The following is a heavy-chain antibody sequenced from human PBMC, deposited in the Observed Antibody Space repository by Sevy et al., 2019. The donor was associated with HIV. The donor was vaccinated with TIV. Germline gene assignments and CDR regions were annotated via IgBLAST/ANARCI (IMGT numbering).Heavy chain of an antibody. J-gene: IGHJ6*03. CDR2: ISGSGTRT. CDR3: AKGGGGHYDPDEIAYYFYYYNMDV. Sequence: GGSLRLSCAVSGFSFDSYGMTWVRQAPGKGLEWVSAISGSGTRTYYADSVKGCFIISRDNSKNTLDLQMNSLRAEDTANYYCAKGGGGHYDPDEIAYYFYYYNMDVWGKGTTVTVSS. D-gene: IGHD3-22*01. CDR1: GFSFDSYG. V-gene: IGHV3-23*01.